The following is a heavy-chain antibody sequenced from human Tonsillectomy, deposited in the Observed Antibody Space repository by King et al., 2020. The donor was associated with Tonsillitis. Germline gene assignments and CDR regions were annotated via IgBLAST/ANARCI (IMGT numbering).Heavy chain of an antibody. CDR2: ISSSSSYI. Sequence: VQLVESGGGLVKPGGSLRLSCAASGFTFSTYSMNWVRQAPGKGLEWVSSISSSSSYIYYADSVKGRSTISRDNAKNSLYLQMNSLRAEDTAVYYCARYKSAYYTFDAFDFWGQGTMVTVSS. D-gene: IGHD3-3*01. J-gene: IGHJ3*01. V-gene: IGHV3-21*01. CDR3: ARYKSAYYTFDAFDF. CDR1: GFTFSTYS.